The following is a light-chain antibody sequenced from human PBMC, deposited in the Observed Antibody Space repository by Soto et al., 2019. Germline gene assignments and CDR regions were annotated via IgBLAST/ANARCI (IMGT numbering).Light chain of an antibody. V-gene: IGLV1-47*01. CDR1: NSNIGNNY. J-gene: IGLJ2*01. Sequence: QSVLTQPPSASGTPGQRVTISCSGSNSNIGNNYVYWYRQLPGTAPKLLIYRNNQRPSGVPDRFSGSKSGTSASLAISGLRSEYEADYYCAAWDDSLSGHELFGGGTKLTVL. CDR3: AAWDDSLSGHEL. CDR2: RNN.